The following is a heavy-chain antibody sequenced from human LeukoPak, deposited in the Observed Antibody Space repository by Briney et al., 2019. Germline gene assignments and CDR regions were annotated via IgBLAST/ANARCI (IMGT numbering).Heavy chain of an antibody. CDR2: ISSSSSYI. J-gene: IGHJ6*03. V-gene: IGHV3-21*01. CDR3: ARVSCSSTSCYYMDV. CDR1: KFTFSSYW. D-gene: IGHD2-2*01. Sequence: PGGSLRLSCAASKFTFSSYWMHWVRQAPGKGLEWVSSISSSSSYIYYADSVKGRFTISRDNAKNSLYLQMNSLRAEDTAVYYCARVSCSSTSCYYMDVWGKGTTVTVSS.